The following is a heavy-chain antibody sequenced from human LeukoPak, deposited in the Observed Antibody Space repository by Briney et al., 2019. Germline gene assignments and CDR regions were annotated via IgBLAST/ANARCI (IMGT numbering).Heavy chain of an antibody. Sequence: RGESLKISCKASGYDFTSYWIGWVRQMPGKGLEWMGFIHPGDSETTHSPSFQGQVTISADMSITTAYLQWSSLKASDTAMYYCARRFSGHDALDIWGQGTMVTVSS. CDR1: GYDFTSYW. V-gene: IGHV5-51*01. CDR3: ARRFSGHDALDI. J-gene: IGHJ3*02. D-gene: IGHD3-3*02. CDR2: IHPGDSET.